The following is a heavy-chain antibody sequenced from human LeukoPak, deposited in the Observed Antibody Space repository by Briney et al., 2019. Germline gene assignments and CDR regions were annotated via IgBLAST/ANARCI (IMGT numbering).Heavy chain of an antibody. CDR3: ARGGDAVATITAGAFDI. D-gene: IGHD5-12*01. Sequence: SETLSLTCTVSGRSISSYYGSWIRQPPGKGLEWIGYIYYSGSTNYNPSLKSRVTISVHTSKNQFSLKLSSVTAADTAVYYCARGGDAVATITAGAFDIWGQGTMVTVSS. V-gene: IGHV4-59*01. CDR1: GRSISSYY. CDR2: IYYSGST. J-gene: IGHJ3*02.